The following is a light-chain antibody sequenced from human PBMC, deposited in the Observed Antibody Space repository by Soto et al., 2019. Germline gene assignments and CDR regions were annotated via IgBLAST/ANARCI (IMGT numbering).Light chain of an antibody. Sequence: EIVLTQSPVTLCMSPRERATLSCWASQFVSSNLACYQKKPAQAPRLFVFGASTRATGIPARFSGSGSGTELTLTISNLQSEDFAVYFCQQYHNWPPITFGQGTRLEIK. V-gene: IGKV3D-15*01. CDR1: QFVSSN. J-gene: IGKJ5*01. CDR3: QQYHNWPPIT. CDR2: GAS.